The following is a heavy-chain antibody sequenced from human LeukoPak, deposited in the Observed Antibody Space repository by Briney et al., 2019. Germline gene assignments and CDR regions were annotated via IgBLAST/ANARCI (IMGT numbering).Heavy chain of an antibody. J-gene: IGHJ4*02. CDR1: GFTVTSNY. CDR3: ATSNYADYGDYFSL. Sequence: GGSLRLSCAASGFTVTSNYMSWVRQAPGKGLEWVSVIYSGARGGSAYYADSVKGRFTISRDDSKNTLYLQMNSLRAEDTAVYYCATSNYADYGDYFSLWGQGTLVTVSS. CDR2: IYSGARGGSA. V-gene: IGHV3-53*01. D-gene: IGHD4-17*01.